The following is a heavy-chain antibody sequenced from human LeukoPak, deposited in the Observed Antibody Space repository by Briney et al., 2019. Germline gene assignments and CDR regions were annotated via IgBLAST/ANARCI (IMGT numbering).Heavy chain of an antibody. CDR2: IYYSGST. J-gene: IGHJ4*02. Sequence: SETLSLTCTVSGGSISSGGYYWSWIRQHPGKGLEWVGYIYYSGSTYYNPSLKSRVTISVDTFKNQFSLKLSSVTAADTAVYYCARASLGLHYYDSSGYFFGRWGQGTLVTVSS. CDR1: GGSISSGGYY. V-gene: IGHV4-31*03. D-gene: IGHD3-22*01. CDR3: ARASLGLHYYDSSGYFFGR.